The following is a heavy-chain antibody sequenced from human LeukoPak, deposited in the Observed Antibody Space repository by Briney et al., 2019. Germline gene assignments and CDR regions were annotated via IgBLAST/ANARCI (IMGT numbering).Heavy chain of an antibody. CDR1: GFTFSSYD. D-gene: IGHD6-19*01. CDR2: IGTAGDT. CDR3: ARGSDLVAGTYWYFDL. Sequence: PGGSLRLSWAASGFTFSSYDMHWVRQATVKGLEWVSAIGTAGDTYYPGSVKGRFTISRENAKNSLYLQMNSLRAGDTAVYYCARGSDLVAGTYWYFDLWGRGTLVTVSS. J-gene: IGHJ2*01. V-gene: IGHV3-13*01.